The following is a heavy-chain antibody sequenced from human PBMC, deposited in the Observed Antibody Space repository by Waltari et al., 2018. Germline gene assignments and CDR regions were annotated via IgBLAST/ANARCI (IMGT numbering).Heavy chain of an antibody. CDR1: GFSLSTNGVG. CDR2: IYWNDDK. Sequence: QITFKESGPTLVKPTQTLTLTCTCSGFSLSTNGVGVGWLRQPPGKALEWLANIYWNDDKRYSPSLKSRLTITKDTSKNQVVLTMTNVDPVDTATYFCAHTEQCAPAVWFGPWGQGTLVAVSS. V-gene: IGHV2-5*01. J-gene: IGHJ5*02. D-gene: IGHD6-19*01. CDR3: AHTEQCAPAVWFGP.